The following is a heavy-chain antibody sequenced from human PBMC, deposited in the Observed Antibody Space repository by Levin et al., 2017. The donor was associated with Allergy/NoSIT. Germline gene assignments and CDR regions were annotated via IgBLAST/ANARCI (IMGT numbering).Heavy chain of an antibody. V-gene: IGHV4-59*01. CDR1: GGSISSYY. J-gene: IGHJ3*02. Sequence: PSETLSLTCTVSGGSISSYYWSWIRQPPGKGLEWIGYIYYSGSTNYNPSLKSRVTISVDTSKNQFSLKLSSVTAADTAVYYCARVEGTTVTGFGAFDIWGQGTMVTVSS. D-gene: IGHD4-17*01. CDR2: IYYSGST. CDR3: ARVEGTTVTGFGAFDI.